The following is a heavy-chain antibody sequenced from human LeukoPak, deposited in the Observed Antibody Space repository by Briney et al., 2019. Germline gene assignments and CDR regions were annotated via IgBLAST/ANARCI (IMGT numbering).Heavy chain of an antibody. CDR2: IRNDGRNK. D-gene: IGHD4-17*01. CDR3: AKDLNYGDLLDY. Sequence: PGGSLRLSCAASGFTFSKYGMYWVRQAPGKGLEWVAFIRNDGRNKYYTDSVKGRFTISRDNSKNTLSLQMNSLRAEDTAVYYCAKDLNYGDLLDYWGQGTLVTVSS. J-gene: IGHJ4*02. CDR1: GFTFSKYG. V-gene: IGHV3-30*02.